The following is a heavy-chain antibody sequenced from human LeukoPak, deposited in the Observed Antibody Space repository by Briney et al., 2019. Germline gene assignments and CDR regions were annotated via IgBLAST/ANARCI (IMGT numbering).Heavy chain of an antibody. Sequence: GGSLRLSCAASGFTFSSYSMNWVRQAPGKGLEWVSSISSSSSYIYYADSVKGRFTISRDNAKNSLYLQMNSLRAEDTAVYYCAGDSDTMIVVVTYFDYWGQGTLVTVSS. CDR3: AGDSDTMIVVVTYFDY. CDR1: GFTFSSYS. J-gene: IGHJ4*02. CDR2: ISSSSSYI. D-gene: IGHD3-22*01. V-gene: IGHV3-21*01.